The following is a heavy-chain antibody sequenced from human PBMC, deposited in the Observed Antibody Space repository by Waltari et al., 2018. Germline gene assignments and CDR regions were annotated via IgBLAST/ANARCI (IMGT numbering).Heavy chain of an antibody. Sequence: QVQLVQSGAEVKKPGASVKVSCKASGYPFSHFAIHWVRQAPGQRLEWMGWITSGNDNTKYSQKFQGRLTITRDTSASTAYMELSSLTSEDTAVYYCAAFTSGWSYGMDVWGQGTTVTVSS. J-gene: IGHJ6*02. CDR3: AAFTSGWSYGMDV. V-gene: IGHV1-3*01. D-gene: IGHD6-19*01. CDR1: GYPFSHFA. CDR2: ITSGNDNT.